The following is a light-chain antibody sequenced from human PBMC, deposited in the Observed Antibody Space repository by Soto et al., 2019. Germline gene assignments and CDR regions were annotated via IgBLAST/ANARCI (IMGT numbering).Light chain of an antibody. CDR3: QQYNNLPFT. J-gene: IGKJ3*01. Sequence: DIVMTQSPDSLAVSLGERATLSCRASQSISSNLAWYQQKPGQAPRLLIYGASTRATGIPATFSGSGSGTEFTLTISSLQSEDFAVYYCQQYNNLPFTFGPVTKVDIK. CDR2: GAS. V-gene: IGKV3-15*01. CDR1: QSISSN.